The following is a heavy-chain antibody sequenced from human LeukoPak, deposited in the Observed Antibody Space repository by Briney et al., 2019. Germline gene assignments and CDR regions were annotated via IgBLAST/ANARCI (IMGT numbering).Heavy chain of an antibody. CDR2: IYNSGNT. Sequence: PSETLSLTCAVSGGSISSGDYSWSWIRQPPGEGLEWIGFIYNSGNTYYNPSLKSRVTLSVDTSKNQFSLNLSSVTAADTAVYYCARTAYDSSDFYRFDYWGQGTLVTVSS. CDR3: ARTAYDSSDFYRFDY. D-gene: IGHD3-22*01. CDR1: GGSISSGDYS. J-gene: IGHJ4*02. V-gene: IGHV4-30-4*07.